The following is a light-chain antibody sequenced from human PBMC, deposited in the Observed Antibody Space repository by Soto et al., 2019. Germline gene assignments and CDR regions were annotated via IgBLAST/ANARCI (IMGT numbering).Light chain of an antibody. CDR2: AAT. Sequence: DIQMTQSPSSVSASIGDRVTITCRASQGISGWLAWYQQKPGKAPKLLIYAATKLETGVPSRFSGSGSGTAFTLTISSLRPEDFATYYCQQADSFPFTFGPGTKAEIK. CDR1: QGISGW. CDR3: QQADSFPFT. J-gene: IGKJ3*01. V-gene: IGKV1-12*01.